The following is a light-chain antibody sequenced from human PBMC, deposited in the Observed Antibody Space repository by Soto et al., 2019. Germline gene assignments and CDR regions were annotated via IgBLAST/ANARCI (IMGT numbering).Light chain of an antibody. V-gene: IGKV3-11*01. Sequence: EIVLTQSPGTQSLSPGERATLSCRASQSVSSYLAWYQQKPGQAPRLLIYDASNRATGIPARFSGSGSGTDFTLTISSLEPEDFAVYYCQQRSNWPLNTFGQGTRLEIK. CDR1: QSVSSY. CDR2: DAS. CDR3: QQRSNWPLNT. J-gene: IGKJ5*01.